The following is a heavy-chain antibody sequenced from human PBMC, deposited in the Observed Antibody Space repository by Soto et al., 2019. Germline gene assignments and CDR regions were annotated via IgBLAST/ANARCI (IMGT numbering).Heavy chain of an antibody. D-gene: IGHD3-3*01. Sequence: GGSLRLSCAASGSMFNIFVMSWVRQAPGKGLEWVANIKQDGSEKYYVDSVKGRFTISRDNAKNSLYLQMNSLRAEDTAVYYCARGSVGYDFWSGYYYFDYWGQGTLVTVSS. CDR3: ARGSVGYDFWSGYYYFDY. CDR2: IKQDGSEK. J-gene: IGHJ4*02. CDR1: GSMFNIFV. V-gene: IGHV3-7*01.